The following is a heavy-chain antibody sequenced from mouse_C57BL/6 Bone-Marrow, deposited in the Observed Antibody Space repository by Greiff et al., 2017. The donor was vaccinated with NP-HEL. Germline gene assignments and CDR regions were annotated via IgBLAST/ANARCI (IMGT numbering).Heavy chain of an antibody. CDR2: ISDGGSYT. CDR3: TRDRNYYGSSYWYFDV. Sequence: EVQVVESGGGLVKPGGSLKLSCAASGFTFSSYAMSWVRQTPEKRLEWVATISDGGSYTYYPDNVKGRFTISRDNAKNNLYLQMGHLKSEDTAMYYCTRDRNYYGSSYWYFDVWGTGTTVTVSS. J-gene: IGHJ1*03. V-gene: IGHV5-4*01. D-gene: IGHD1-1*01. CDR1: GFTFSSYA.